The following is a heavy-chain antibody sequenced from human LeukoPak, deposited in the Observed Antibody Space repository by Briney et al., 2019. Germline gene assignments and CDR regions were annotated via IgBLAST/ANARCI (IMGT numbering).Heavy chain of an antibody. CDR2: INSDGSST. D-gene: IGHD3-22*01. Sequence: PGGSLRLSCAASGFTFSRYWMHWVRQAPGKGLVWVSRINSDGSSTSYADSVKGRFTISRDNAKNTLYLQMNSLRAEDTAVYYCARGYYDSSGPPEDWFDPWGQGTLVTVSS. V-gene: IGHV3-74*01. CDR1: GFTFSRYW. CDR3: ARGYYDSSGPPEDWFDP. J-gene: IGHJ5*02.